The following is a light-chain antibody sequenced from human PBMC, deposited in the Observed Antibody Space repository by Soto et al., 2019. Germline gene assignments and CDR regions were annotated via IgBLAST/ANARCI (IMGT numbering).Light chain of an antibody. J-gene: IGLJ1*01. CDR1: SSDVGGFNY. CDR3: SSYAVTNIFV. V-gene: IGLV2-8*01. CDR2: EVN. Sequence: QSALTQPPSAPGSPGQSVTISCSGTSSDVGGFNYVSWYQQHPGRAPKVLIYEVNKRPSGVPDRFSGSKSGSTASLTVSGLQAEDEAEYYCSSYAVTNIFVFGTGTKLTVL.